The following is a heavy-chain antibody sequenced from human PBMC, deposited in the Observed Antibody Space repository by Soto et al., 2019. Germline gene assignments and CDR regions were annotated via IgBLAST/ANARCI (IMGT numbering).Heavy chain of an antibody. CDR2: IYTSGST. CDR1: GGSINSYY. D-gene: IGHD1-26*01. Sequence: KPSETLSLTCTVSGGSINSYYWSWIRQPAGKGLEWIGRIYTSGSTNYNPSLKSRVTMSVDTSKNQFFLKLSSVTAADTAVYYCASLYRPSRVVGANRHWYFDLWGRGTLVTVSS. J-gene: IGHJ2*01. V-gene: IGHV4-4*07. CDR3: ASLYRPSRVVGANRHWYFDL.